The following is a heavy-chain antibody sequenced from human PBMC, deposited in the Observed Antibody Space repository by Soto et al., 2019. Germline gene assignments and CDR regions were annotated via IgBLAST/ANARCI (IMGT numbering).Heavy chain of an antibody. Sequence: EVQLVESGGGLVQPGGSLRLSCAASGFTFSSYWMHWVRQAPGEGLVWVSRINSDGSNTTYADSVKGRFTTSRANAKNTLFLQMNSPRGEDTAVYSCARHVAVATIISATYGMDLWGQGPTVTVPS. V-gene: IGHV3-74*01. J-gene: IGHJ6*02. CDR3: ARHVAVATIISATYGMDL. CDR2: INSDGSNT. D-gene: IGHD5-12*01. CDR1: GFTFSSYW.